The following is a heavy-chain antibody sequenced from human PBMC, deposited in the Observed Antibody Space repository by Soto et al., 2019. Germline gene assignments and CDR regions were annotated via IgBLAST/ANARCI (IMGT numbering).Heavy chain of an antibody. CDR1: GYTFTSYG. V-gene: IGHV1-18*01. Sequence: GASVKVSCKASGYTFTSYGISWVRQAPGQGLEWMGWISAYNGNTNYAQKLQGRVTMTTDTSTSTAYMELRSLRSDDTAVYYCARTPMVRGPYGPSYGMDVWGQGTTVTVSS. CDR3: ARTPMVRGPYGPSYGMDV. J-gene: IGHJ6*02. CDR2: ISAYNGNT. D-gene: IGHD3-10*01.